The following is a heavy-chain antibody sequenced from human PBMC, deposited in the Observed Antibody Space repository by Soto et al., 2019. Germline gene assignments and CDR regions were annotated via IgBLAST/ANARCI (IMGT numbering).Heavy chain of an antibody. Sequence: DVHLLESGGGLVQPGGSLRLSCAASGFMFSAYAMHWVRQAPGQGLEWVSSMSGTSADTYYADSVKGRFTVPRDSSKDTLYLQLNSLRAEDTALYFCAREDGGGPFDYWGQGTLVIVSS. V-gene: IGHV3-23*01. CDR1: GFMFSAYA. D-gene: IGHD2-15*01. CDR2: MSGTSADT. CDR3: AREDGGGPFDY. J-gene: IGHJ4*02.